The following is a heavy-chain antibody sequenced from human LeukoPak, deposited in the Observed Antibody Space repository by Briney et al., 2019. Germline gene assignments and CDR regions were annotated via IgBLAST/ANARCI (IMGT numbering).Heavy chain of an antibody. V-gene: IGHV3-9*01. CDR2: ISWNSDSI. D-gene: IGHD6-19*01. Sequence: GGSLRLSCAASGFTFDDYAMHWVRQAPGKGLEWVSGISWNSDSIGYADSVKGRFTISRDNAKNSLYLQMNSLRAEDTALYYCAKDPLNRIAVAGNWFDPWGQGTLVTVSS. CDR3: AKDPLNRIAVAGNWFDP. J-gene: IGHJ5*02. CDR1: GFTFDDYA.